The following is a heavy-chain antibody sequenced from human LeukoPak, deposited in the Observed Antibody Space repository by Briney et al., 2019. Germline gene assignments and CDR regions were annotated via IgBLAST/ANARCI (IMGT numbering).Heavy chain of an antibody. CDR3: ARASRGSNLFDY. V-gene: IGHV4-59*01. Sequence: PAETLSLTGTVSGGSMSSNYWSWIRQLPGKGLECIGYIYDIGSTNYNPSLKSRVTISVDTSKNQFSLKLSSVTAADTAVYYSARASRGSNLFDYWGQGTLVTVSS. CDR1: GGSMSSNY. D-gene: IGHD1-14*01. CDR2: IYDIGST. J-gene: IGHJ4*02.